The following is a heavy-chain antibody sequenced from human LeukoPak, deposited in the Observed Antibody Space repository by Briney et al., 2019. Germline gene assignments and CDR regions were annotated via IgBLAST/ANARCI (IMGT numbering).Heavy chain of an antibody. CDR3: APSTYSGSPPFDY. Sequence: GGSLRLSCAASGFTFNKYAMNWVRQAPGKGLEWVSSITSSSSYIYYADSVKGRFTISRDNAKNSLYLQMNSLRAEDTAVYYCAPSTYSGSPPFDYWGQGTLVTVSS. CDR2: ITSSSSYI. D-gene: IGHD1-26*01. CDR1: GFTFNKYA. V-gene: IGHV3-21*01. J-gene: IGHJ4*02.